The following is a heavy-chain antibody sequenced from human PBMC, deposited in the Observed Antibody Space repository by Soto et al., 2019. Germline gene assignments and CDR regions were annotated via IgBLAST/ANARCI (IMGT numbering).Heavy chain of an antibody. CDR1: GGSISSYY. V-gene: IGHV4-59*01. CDR2: IYYSGST. J-gene: IGHJ6*02. Sequence: QVQLQESGPGLVKPSETLSLTCTVSGGSISSYYWSWIRQPPGKGLEWIGYIYYSGSTNYNPSLKSRVTISVDTSKNQFSLKLSSVTAADTAVYYCARAEDTAMVYYYGMDVWGQGTTVTVSS. D-gene: IGHD5-18*01. CDR3: ARAEDTAMVYYYGMDV.